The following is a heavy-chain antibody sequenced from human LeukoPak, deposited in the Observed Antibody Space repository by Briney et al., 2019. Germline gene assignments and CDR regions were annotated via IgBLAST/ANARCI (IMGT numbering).Heavy chain of an antibody. CDR3: AKDRSCSTDICHGDFDY. D-gene: IGHD2-2*01. J-gene: IGHJ4*02. CDR2: ISGSGGST. V-gene: IGHV3-23*01. CDR1: GFTFSSYA. Sequence: PGGSLRLSCAASGFTFSSYAVRWVRQAPGKGLEWVSSISGSGGSTYSADSVKGRFTISRDNSKNTLYLQMNSLRAEDTALYYCAKDRSCSTDICHGDFDYWGQGTLVTVSS.